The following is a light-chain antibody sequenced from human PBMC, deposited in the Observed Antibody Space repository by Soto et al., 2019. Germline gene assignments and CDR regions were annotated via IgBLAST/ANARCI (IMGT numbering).Light chain of an antibody. J-gene: IGLJ1*01. CDR2: ENN. V-gene: IGLV1-51*02. Sequence: QSVLTQPPSVSAAPGQKVTISCSGSSSNIGNNYVCWDQQLPGTAPKLLIYENNKRPSGIPDRFSGSKSGTSATLGITGLQTGDEADYYCGTWDSSLSADVFGTGTKLTVL. CDR1: SSNIGNNY. CDR3: GTWDSSLSADV.